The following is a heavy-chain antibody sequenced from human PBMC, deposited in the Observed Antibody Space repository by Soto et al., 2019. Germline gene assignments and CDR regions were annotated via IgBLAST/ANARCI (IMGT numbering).Heavy chain of an antibody. J-gene: IGHJ6*03. CDR3: AKDATSSGRARYYYYMDV. D-gene: IGHD1-1*01. CDR1: GFTFSSYA. V-gene: IGHV3-23*01. CDR2: ISGSGGST. Sequence: EVQLLESGGGLVQPGGSLRLSCAASGFTFSSYAMSWVRQAPGKGLEWVSAISGSGGSTYYADSVKGRFTISRDNSKNTLYLQMNSLRAEDTAVYYCAKDATSSGRARYYYYMDVRGKGTTVTVSS.